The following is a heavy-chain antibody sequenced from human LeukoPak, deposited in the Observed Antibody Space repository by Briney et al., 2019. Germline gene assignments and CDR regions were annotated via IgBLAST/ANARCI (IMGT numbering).Heavy chain of an antibody. J-gene: IGHJ4*02. Sequence: ASVKVSCKASGYRLSYYGISWVRQAPGQGLEWMGWINAYTGNTDYAQKLQGRVTMTTDTSTSTAYMELRSLRSDDTAVYYCARAHPEYYDSSGYNPLDFWGQGTLVTVSS. D-gene: IGHD3-22*01. CDR2: INAYTGNT. V-gene: IGHV1-18*01. CDR3: ARAHPEYYDSSGYNPLDF. CDR1: GYRLSYYG.